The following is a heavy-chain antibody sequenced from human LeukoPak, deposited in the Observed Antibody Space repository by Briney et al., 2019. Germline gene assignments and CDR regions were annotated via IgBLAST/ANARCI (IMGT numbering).Heavy chain of an antibody. V-gene: IGHV4-4*02. Sequence: SETLSLTFAVSGGSISSSNWWSWVRQPPGKGLEWIGEIYHSGSTNYSPSLKSRVTISVDKSKNQFSLKLSSVTAADTAVYYCARDLGSYYFDYWGQGTLVTVSS. J-gene: IGHJ4*02. CDR3: ARDLGSYYFDY. CDR1: GGSISSSNW. CDR2: IYHSGST. D-gene: IGHD3-16*01.